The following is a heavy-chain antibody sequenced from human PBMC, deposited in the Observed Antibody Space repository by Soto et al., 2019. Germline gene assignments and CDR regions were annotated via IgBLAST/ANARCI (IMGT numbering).Heavy chain of an antibody. CDR3: AIYSSGWYPLDY. Sequence: QVQLVESGGGVVQPGRSLRLSCAASGFTFSSYGMHWVRQAPGKGLEWVAVISYDGSNKYYADSVKGRFTISRDNSKNTLYVQMNSLRAEDTAVYYGAIYSSGWYPLDYWGQGTRVTVSS. V-gene: IGHV3-30*03. CDR1: GFTFSSYG. D-gene: IGHD6-19*01. CDR2: ISYDGSNK. J-gene: IGHJ4*02.